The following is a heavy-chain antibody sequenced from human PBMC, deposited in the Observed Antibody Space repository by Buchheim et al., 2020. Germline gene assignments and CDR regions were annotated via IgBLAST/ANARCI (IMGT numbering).Heavy chain of an antibody. V-gene: IGHV4-4*07. Sequence: QVQLQESGPGLVKPSQTLSLTCTVSGGSISSYYWSWIRQPAGKGLEWIGRIYTSGSTNHNPSLKSRVSMSVETSKNQFSLKLSSVTAADTAVYYCARSGLAVAGRDYYYGMDVWGQGTT. J-gene: IGHJ6*02. CDR2: IYTSGST. D-gene: IGHD6-19*01. CDR3: ARSGLAVAGRDYYYGMDV. CDR1: GGSISSYY.